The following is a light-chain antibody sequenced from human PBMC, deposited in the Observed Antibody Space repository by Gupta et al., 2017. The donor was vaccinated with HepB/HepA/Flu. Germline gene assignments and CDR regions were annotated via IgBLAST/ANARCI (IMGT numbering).Light chain of an antibody. Sequence: QPVLTPSSSVSASLGSSVDLTCTLSSGHVNYIIKWHQHQPGKAPQYMLRLNSSGNYNRGNAAPDRFSGSSSRADRVLTIANPQAEAEDVYYCETWESNTRVFGGGTKLTVL. CDR2: LNSSGNY. J-gene: IGLJ3*02. V-gene: IGLV4-60*03. CDR1: SGHVNYI. CDR3: ETWESNTRV.